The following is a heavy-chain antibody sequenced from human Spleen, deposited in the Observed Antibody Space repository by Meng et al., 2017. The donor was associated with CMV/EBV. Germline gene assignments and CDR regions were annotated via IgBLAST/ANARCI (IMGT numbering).Heavy chain of an antibody. V-gene: IGHV3-48*03. D-gene: IGHD2-2*01. J-gene: IGHJ6*02. CDR3: ARDRRGIVVVPAAKGMDV. CDR1: GFTFSSYE. Sequence: GGSLRLSCVASGFTFSSYEMNWVRQAPGKGLEWVSYISSSGRTIYYADSVKGRFTISRDIAKNSLYLQMNSLRAEDTAVYYCARDRRGIVVVPAAKGMDVWGQGPRSPSP. CDR2: ISSSGRTI.